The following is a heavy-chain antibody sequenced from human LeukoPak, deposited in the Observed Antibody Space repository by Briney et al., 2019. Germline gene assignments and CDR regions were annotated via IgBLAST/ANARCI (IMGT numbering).Heavy chain of an antibody. CDR3: AREMAGTTSEHKRIDAFGI. Sequence: GGSLRLSCAASGFTFSSYWMSWVRQAPGKGLEWVANIKQDGSEKYYVDSVKGRFTISRDNAKNSLYLQMNSLRAEDTAVYYCAREMAGTTSEHKRIDAFGIWGQGTMVTVSS. J-gene: IGHJ3*02. V-gene: IGHV3-7*01. CDR2: IKQDGSEK. CDR1: GFTFSSYW. D-gene: IGHD1-1*01.